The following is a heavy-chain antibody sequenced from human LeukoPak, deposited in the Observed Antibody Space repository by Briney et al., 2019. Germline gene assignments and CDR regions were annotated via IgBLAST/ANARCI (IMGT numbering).Heavy chain of an antibody. V-gene: IGHV4-59*12. Sequence: PSETLSLTCTVGGSISTYYWGWIRQPPGKGLEWIGYIYYSGSTNYNPSLKSRVTISVDTSKNQFSLRLTSVTAADTAVYYCARGDYYDGGGRNWFDPWGQGTLVTVSP. J-gene: IGHJ5*02. D-gene: IGHD3-3*01. CDR3: ARGDYYDGGGRNWFDP. CDR2: IYYSGST. CDR1: GGSISTYY.